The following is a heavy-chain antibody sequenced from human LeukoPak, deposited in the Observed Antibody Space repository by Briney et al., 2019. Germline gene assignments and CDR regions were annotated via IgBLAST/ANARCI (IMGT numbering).Heavy chain of an antibody. CDR2: IYYSGST. J-gene: IGHJ6*03. D-gene: IGHD1-1*01. CDR3: ARDPGMINYYYYMDV. V-gene: IGHV4-59*01. Sequence: SETLSLTCTVSGGSISSYYWSWIRQPPGKGLEWIGYIYYSGSTNYNPSLKSRVTISVDTSKNQFSLKLSSATAADTAVYYCARDPGMINYYYYMDVWGKGTTVTVSS. CDR1: GGSISSYY.